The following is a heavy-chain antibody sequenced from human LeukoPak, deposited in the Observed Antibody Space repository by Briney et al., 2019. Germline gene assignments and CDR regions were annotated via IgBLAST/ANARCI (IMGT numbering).Heavy chain of an antibody. V-gene: IGHV1-24*01. CDR1: GYSLTELS. J-gene: IGHJ4*02. CDR2: FDPRNGGT. D-gene: IGHD2-2*02. CDR3: TTSDRQFCSPSSCYMPFDY. Sequence: GASVTVSCKVSGYSLTELSMHWVRQAPGKGLEWMGGFDPRNGGTYFAQNFQGRVTLTEDTSTDTSSMELRSLKSDDTAVYYCTTSDRQFCSPSSCYMPFDYWGQGSLVTVSS.